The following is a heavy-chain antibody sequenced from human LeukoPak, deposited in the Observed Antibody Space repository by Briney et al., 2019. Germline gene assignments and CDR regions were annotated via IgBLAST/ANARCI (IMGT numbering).Heavy chain of an antibody. D-gene: IGHD2-8*02. V-gene: IGHV5-51*01. CDR3: GRGGHCTGGPCYSYFQD. J-gene: IGHJ1*01. CDR1: GYNFPNDW. Sequence: GESLKISCKGSGYNFPNDWIGWVRQMPRKGLEWMGIIYPDDFDTRYSPSFQGQVTISADKSISTAYLLWNSLKASDTAIYYCGRGGHCTGGPCYSYFQDWGQGTLVTVSS. CDR2: IYPDDFDT.